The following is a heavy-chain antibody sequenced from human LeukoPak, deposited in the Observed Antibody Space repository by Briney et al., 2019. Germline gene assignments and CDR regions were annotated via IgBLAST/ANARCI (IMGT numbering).Heavy chain of an antibody. CDR2: IKHSGST. D-gene: IGHD5-18*01. CDR1: GGSFSGYY. CDR3: ARLVYTAMVTYYYYYYMDV. Sequence: SETLSLTCAVYGGSFSGYYWSWIRQPPGKGLEWIGEIKHSGSTNYNPSLKSRVTISVDTSKNQFSLKLSSVTAADTAVYYCARLVYTAMVTYYYYYYMDVWGKGTTVTVSS. J-gene: IGHJ6*03. V-gene: IGHV4-34*01.